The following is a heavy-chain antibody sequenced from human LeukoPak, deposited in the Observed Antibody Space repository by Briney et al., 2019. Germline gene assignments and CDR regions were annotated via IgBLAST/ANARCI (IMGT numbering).Heavy chain of an antibody. V-gene: IGHV4-39*01. CDR2: IYYTGTT. CDR3: ARRGRFAGNISRE. J-gene: IGHJ4*02. Sequence: SQTLSLTCTVSGGSISSSSYYWGWLRQSPGKGLECVGSIYYTGTTYYSPSLKSRLIISVDTSENQFSLMLSSFTAAHPSFHSSARRGRFAGNISREWGQGTQVTLYS. CDR1: GGSISSSSYY. D-gene: IGHD4-23*01.